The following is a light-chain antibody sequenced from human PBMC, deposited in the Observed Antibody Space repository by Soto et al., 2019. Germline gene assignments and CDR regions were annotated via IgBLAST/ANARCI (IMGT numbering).Light chain of an antibody. CDR2: SVS. CDR1: QSVRTN. J-gene: IGKJ2*01. V-gene: IGKV3-15*01. CDR3: QQYFNTPQT. Sequence: EIVLTQSPATLSVSPGDRASLSCRASQSVRTNLAWYQHKPGQPPRLLFYSVSARASGVPARYSVSGSETDFTLTISSLQSEDLAVYYCQQYFNTPQTFGQGTKLEIK.